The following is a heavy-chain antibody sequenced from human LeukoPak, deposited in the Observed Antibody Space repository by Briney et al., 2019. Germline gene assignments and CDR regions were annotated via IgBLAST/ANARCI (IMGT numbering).Heavy chain of an antibody. V-gene: IGHV3-7*01. D-gene: IGHD1-7*01. CDR3: ARERTSLFDY. CDR1: GITFSSYG. Sequence: GGSLRLSCAASGITFSSYGMSWVRQAPGKGLEWVANIKQDGSDKYYLDSVKGRFTISRDSAKNSLYLQMNSLRAEDTAVYYCARERTSLFDYWGQGTLVTVSS. CDR2: IKQDGSDK. J-gene: IGHJ4*02.